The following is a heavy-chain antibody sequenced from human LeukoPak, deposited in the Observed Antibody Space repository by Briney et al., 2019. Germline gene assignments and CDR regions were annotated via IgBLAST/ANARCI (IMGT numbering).Heavy chain of an antibody. D-gene: IGHD2-2*01. CDR2: ISSNGATT. Sequence: PGGSLRLSCSASGFTFNRFYLHWVRQAPGKGLEFVSHISSNGATTYYADSVKGRFTISRDNSKNTLYLQMSSLGAGDTAVYYCARDIGVVGPDLDYWGQGTLVTVSS. CDR3: ARDIGVVGPDLDY. J-gene: IGHJ4*02. CDR1: GFTFNRFY. V-gene: IGHV3-64*04.